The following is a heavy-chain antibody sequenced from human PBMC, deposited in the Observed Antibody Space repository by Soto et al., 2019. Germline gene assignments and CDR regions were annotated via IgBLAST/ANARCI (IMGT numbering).Heavy chain of an antibody. CDR2: IWYDGSNK. CDR3: ARDPYSNYDRGAFDI. V-gene: IGHV3-33*08. Sequence: GGSLRLSCAASGFTFSSYGMRWVRQAPVKGLEWVAVIWYDGSNKYYADSVKGRFTISRDNSKNTLYLQMNSLRAEDTAVYYCARDPYSNYDRGAFDIWGQGTMVTVSS. CDR1: GFTFSSYG. J-gene: IGHJ3*02. D-gene: IGHD4-4*01.